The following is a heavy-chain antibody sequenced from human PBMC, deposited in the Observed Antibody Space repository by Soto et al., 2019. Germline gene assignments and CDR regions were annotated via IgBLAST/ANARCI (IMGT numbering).Heavy chain of an antibody. Sequence: SVKVSCKASGFTFTSSAMQWVRQARGQRLEWIGWIVVGSGNTNYAQKFQERVTITRDMSTSTAYMELSSLRSEDTAVYYCAADDDYIWGSYRFGYWGQGTLVTVSS. J-gene: IGHJ4*02. CDR2: IVVGSGNT. CDR1: GFTFTSSA. D-gene: IGHD3-16*02. CDR3: AADDDYIWGSYRFGY. V-gene: IGHV1-58*02.